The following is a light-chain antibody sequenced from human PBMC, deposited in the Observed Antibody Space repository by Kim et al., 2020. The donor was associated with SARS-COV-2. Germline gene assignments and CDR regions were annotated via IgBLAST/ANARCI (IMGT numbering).Light chain of an antibody. CDR1: QRVSSK. J-gene: IGKJ5*01. V-gene: IGKV3-15*01. CDR3: QQYNNWPPIT. Sequence: SPGESATPSCRASQRVSSKLAWYQQKPGQAPRLLIYGASTRASGIPARFSGSGSGTEFTLTISSLQSEDFAVYYCQQYNNWPPITFGQGTRLEIK. CDR2: GAS.